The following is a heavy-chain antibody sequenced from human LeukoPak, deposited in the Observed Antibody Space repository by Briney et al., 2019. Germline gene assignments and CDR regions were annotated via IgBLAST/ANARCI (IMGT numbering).Heavy chain of an antibody. J-gene: IGHJ3*02. D-gene: IGHD3-22*01. V-gene: IGHV1-2*02. Sequence: GASVKVSCKASGYTFTGYYMYWVRQAPGQGLELVGGINPNRGGTNYEEKFKGRATMTRGRSISTAYMELSSLRSEATAVYYCARLCYDSSGYYYVPEAFDIWGQGTMVTVSS. CDR1: GYTFTGYY. CDR3: ARLCYDSSGYYYVPEAFDI. CDR2: INPNRGGT.